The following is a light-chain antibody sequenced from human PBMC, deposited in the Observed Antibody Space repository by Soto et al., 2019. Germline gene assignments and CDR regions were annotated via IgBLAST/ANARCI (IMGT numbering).Light chain of an antibody. CDR1: SSDVGAYNY. Sequence: QSVLAQPASVSGSPGQSITISCTGTSSDVGAYNYVSWYRQHPGKAPKLMIYAVSNRPSGVSNRFSRSKSGNTASLTISGLQAEDEADYYCSSYTSSSTYVFGTGTKLTVL. V-gene: IGLV2-14*01. CDR3: SSYTSSSTYV. J-gene: IGLJ1*01. CDR2: AVS.